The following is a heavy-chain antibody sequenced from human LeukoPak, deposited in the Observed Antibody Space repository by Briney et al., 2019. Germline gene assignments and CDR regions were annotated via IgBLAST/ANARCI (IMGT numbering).Heavy chain of an antibody. CDR3: ARQTVQLERYYYGMDV. Sequence: SSVKVSCKTSAGTFSSYAISWVRQAPGQGLECMGGIIPIFGTANYAQKLQGRVTITADESTSTAYMELSSLRSEDTAVYYCARQTVQLERYYYGMDVWGKGTTVTVTS. D-gene: IGHD1-1*01. CDR1: AGTFSSYA. J-gene: IGHJ6*04. CDR2: IIPIFGTA. V-gene: IGHV1-69*13.